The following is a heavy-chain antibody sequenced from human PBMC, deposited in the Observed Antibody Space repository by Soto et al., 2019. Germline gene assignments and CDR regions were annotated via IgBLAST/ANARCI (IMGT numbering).Heavy chain of an antibody. V-gene: IGHV4-39*02. CDR2: IYYSGST. D-gene: IGHD2-15*01. CDR3: ARDGDTSIDYYGMDV. CDR1: GGSISSSSYY. Sequence: SETLSLTCTVSGGSISSSSYYWGWIRQPPGKGLEWIGSIYYSGSTYYNPSLKSRVTISVDTSKNQFSLKLSSVTAADTAVYYCARDGDTSIDYYGMDVWGQGTTVTVSS. J-gene: IGHJ6*02.